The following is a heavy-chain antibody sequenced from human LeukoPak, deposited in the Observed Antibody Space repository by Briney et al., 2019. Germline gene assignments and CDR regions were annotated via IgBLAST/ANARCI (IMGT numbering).Heavy chain of an antibody. CDR2: ISGNAGII. V-gene: IGHV3-23*01. CDR3: AKDYYVPNY. D-gene: IGHD3-22*01. CDR1: GFTLSSYT. Sequence: GGSLRLSCAASGFTLSSYTMSWVRQAPGKGLEWVSAISGNAGIIYNADSVKGRFTISRDNSKNTLYLQMNSLRAEDTAVYYCAKDYYVPNYWGQGTLVTVSS. J-gene: IGHJ4*02.